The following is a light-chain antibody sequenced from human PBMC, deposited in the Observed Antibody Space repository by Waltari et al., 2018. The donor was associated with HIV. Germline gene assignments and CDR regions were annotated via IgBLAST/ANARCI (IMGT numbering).Light chain of an antibody. CDR2: EVS. CDR1: QILKHTDGKTY. V-gene: IGKV2D-29*02. Sequence: DIVMTQTTPSLSVTPGQPAPFYCNSSQILKHTDGKTYLYWYLQRPGQSPQVLIYEVSKRYAGVPDRFIGSGSGTHFTLKIARVEAEDVGSYYCMQSLHLLYTFGQGTKLEIK. CDR3: MQSLHLLYT. J-gene: IGKJ2*01.